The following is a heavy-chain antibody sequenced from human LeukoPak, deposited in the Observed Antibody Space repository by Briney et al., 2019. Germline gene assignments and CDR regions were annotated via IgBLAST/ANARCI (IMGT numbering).Heavy chain of an antibody. D-gene: IGHD3-22*01. Sequence: GGSLRLSCAASGFTFSSYGMHWVRQAPGKGLEWVAVIWYDGSNKYYADSVKGRFTISRDNSKNTLYLQMNSLRAEDTAVYYCARDQYYYDSSGPLHWGQGTLVTVSS. J-gene: IGHJ4*02. CDR2: IWYDGSNK. CDR1: GFTFSSYG. CDR3: ARDQYYYDSSGPLH. V-gene: IGHV3-33*01.